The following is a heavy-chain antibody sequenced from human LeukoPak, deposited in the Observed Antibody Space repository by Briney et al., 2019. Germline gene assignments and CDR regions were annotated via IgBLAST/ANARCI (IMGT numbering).Heavy chain of an antibody. CDR3: ARGGYSSPRGWFDS. CDR2: INPSGGST. CDR1: GYTFTGYY. J-gene: IGHJ5*01. V-gene: IGHV1-46*01. Sequence: GASVKVSCKASGYTFTGYYIHWVRQAPGQGLEWMGIINPSGGSTTYPQKFQGRVTMTRDMSTSTVYMDLSSLRSEDTAVYYCARGGYSSPRGWFDSWGQGTLVTVSS. D-gene: IGHD6-13*01.